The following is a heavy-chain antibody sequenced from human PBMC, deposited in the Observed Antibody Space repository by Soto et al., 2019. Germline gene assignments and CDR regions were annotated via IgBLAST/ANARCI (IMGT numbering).Heavy chain of an antibody. CDR1: GFTFIAYY. Sequence: QVQLVESGGGLVKPEGSLRLSCAASGFTFIAYYMSWIRQAPGKGLEWVSYISDSGSLTHYGDSVKGRFTISRDNAKASLYLQMDSLRAEDTAIYYCARALVLGVGALSQWGQGTLVTVSS. V-gene: IGHV3-11*01. CDR2: ISDSGSLT. D-gene: IGHD1-26*01. J-gene: IGHJ4*02. CDR3: ARALVLGVGALSQ.